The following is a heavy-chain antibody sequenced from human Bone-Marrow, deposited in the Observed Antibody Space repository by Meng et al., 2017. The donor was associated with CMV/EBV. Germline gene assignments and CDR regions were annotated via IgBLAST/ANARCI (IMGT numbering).Heavy chain of an antibody. J-gene: IGHJ6*02. CDR3: AGSSTSNGYGMDV. CDR2: IYSGGSST. V-gene: IGHV3-23*03. Sequence: GESLKISCAASGFTFSSYWMSWVRQAPGKGLEWVSIIYSGGSSTYYADSVKGRFTISRDYSKNTLYLQVNSLRAEDTAVYYCAGSSTSNGYGMDVWGQGTTVTVSS. D-gene: IGHD2-2*01. CDR1: GFTFSSYW.